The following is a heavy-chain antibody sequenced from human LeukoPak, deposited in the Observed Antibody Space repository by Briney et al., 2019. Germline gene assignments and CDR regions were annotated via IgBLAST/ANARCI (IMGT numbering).Heavy chain of an antibody. CDR2: ISSNGATT. Sequence: GGSLRLSCSASGFTFNRFYLHWVRQAPGKGLEFVSHISSNGATTYYADSVKGRFTISRDNSKNTLYLQMSSLRADDTAQYYCAREVFFQFDNWDQGALVTVSS. CDR3: AREVFFQFDN. J-gene: IGHJ4*02. V-gene: IGHV3-64D*06. CDR1: GFTFNRFY.